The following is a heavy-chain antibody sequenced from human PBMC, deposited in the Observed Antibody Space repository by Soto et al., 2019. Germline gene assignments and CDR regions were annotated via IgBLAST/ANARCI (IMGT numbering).Heavy chain of an antibody. J-gene: IGHJ3*02. CDR2: ISWNSDTI. V-gene: IGHV3-9*01. D-gene: IGHD4-4*01. CDR3: AKDRYSNYGDAFDI. Sequence: PGGSLRLSCAASGFTFDDYAMHWVRQAPGKGLEWVSGISWNSDTIVYADSVKGRFTISRDNAKNSLYLQMNSLRAEYTALYYCAKDRYSNYGDAFDIWGQGTMVTVSS. CDR1: GFTFDDYA.